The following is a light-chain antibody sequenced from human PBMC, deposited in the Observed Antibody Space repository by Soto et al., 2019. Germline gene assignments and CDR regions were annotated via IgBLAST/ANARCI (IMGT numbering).Light chain of an antibody. J-gene: IGKJ2*01. CDR2: AAS. CDR3: QQLNSYTRYT. Sequence: DIQLTQSPSFLSASVGDRVTITCRASQGISSYLAWYQQKPGKAPKLLIYAASTLQSGVPSRFSRSGSGTEFTLTISSLQPEDFAAYYCQQLNSYTRYTFGQGTKLEIK. V-gene: IGKV1-9*01. CDR1: QGISSY.